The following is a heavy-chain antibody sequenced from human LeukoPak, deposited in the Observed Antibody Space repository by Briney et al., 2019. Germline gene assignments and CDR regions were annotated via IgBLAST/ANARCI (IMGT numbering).Heavy chain of an antibody. D-gene: IGHD2-2*02. Sequence: GGSLRLSCAASGFTFDDYAMHWVRQAPGKGLEWVSGISWNSGSIGYADSVKGRFTISRDNAKNSLYLQMNSLRAEDTAVYYCARDFLPAAIRDYYYYMDVWGKGTTVTVSS. V-gene: IGHV3-9*01. CDR2: ISWNSGSI. CDR1: GFTFDDYA. CDR3: ARDFLPAAIRDYYYYMDV. J-gene: IGHJ6*03.